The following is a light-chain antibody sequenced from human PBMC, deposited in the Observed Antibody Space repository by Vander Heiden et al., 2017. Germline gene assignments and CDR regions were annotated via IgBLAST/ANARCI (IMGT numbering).Light chain of an antibody. V-gene: IGLV1-44*01. J-gene: IGLJ2*01. CDR2: NEN. CDR1: SSNIGSNT. Sequence: QSVLTPPPSASRTPGQRDSISCSGSSSNIGSNTVNWYQQIPGTAPKLLIYNENQRPSGVPDRFSGSKSGTSASLAISGLQSEDEADYYCAAWDDSLNGVIFGGGTKLTVL. CDR3: AAWDDSLNGVI.